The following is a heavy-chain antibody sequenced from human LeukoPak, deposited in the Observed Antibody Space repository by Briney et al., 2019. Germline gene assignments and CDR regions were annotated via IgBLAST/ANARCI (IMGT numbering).Heavy chain of an antibody. D-gene: IGHD4-23*01. CDR2: ISGSGGST. V-gene: IGHV3-23*01. J-gene: IGHJ6*03. Sequence: GGSLRLSCAASGFTFSSYGMSWVRQAPGKGLEWVSAISGSGGSTYYADSVKGRFTISRDNSKNTLYLQMNSLRAEDTAVYYCAKPYGGNSYYYYYMDVWGKGTTVTISS. CDR3: AKPYGGNSYYYYYMDV. CDR1: GFTFSSYG.